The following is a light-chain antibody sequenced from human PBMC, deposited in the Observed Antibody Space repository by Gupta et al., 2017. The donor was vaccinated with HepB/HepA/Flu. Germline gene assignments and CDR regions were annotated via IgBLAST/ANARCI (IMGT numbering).Light chain of an antibody. CDR3: QQYGGSPWT. CDR2: GAS. Sequence: EIVLTLLPGTLSLSPGERATLSCRASQSVSSSYLAWYQQKPGQAPRLLIYGASSRATDIPDRFSGSGSGTDFTLTISRLEPEDFAVYYCQQYGGSPWTFGQGTKVEIK. V-gene: IGKV3-20*01. J-gene: IGKJ1*01. CDR1: QSVSSSY.